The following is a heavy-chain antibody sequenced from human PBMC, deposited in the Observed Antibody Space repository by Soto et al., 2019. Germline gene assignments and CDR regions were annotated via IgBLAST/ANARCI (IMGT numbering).Heavy chain of an antibody. D-gene: IGHD2-15*01. V-gene: IGHV1-69*01. CDR1: GGTFSYYA. CDR3: ARRYCTGGSCAFYYFDY. Sequence: QVQLVQSGAEVKKPGSSVKVSCQASGGTFSYYAITWVRQAPGPGLEWMGEIIPMFGSTNYAQKFQGRLTITAAESTSTAYVELRSLTSDDTAVYYCARRYCTGGSCAFYYFDYWGQGTLVTVSS. CDR2: IIPMFGST. J-gene: IGHJ4*02.